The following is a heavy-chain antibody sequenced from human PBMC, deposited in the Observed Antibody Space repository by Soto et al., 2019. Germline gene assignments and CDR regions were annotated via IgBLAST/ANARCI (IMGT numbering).Heavy chain of an antibody. Sequence: QMHLQESGPGLVKPSETLSLTCTVSGGSISGYYWSWVRQPAGKGLEWVGRIYSDGTTNYSPSLKSRVTMSLDTSKDKFSLHLNSVTAADTAVYYCSRVGCSNSKCYTRGMDVWGQGTTVTVSS. J-gene: IGHJ6*02. CDR3: SRVGCSNSKCYTRGMDV. V-gene: IGHV4-4*07. CDR1: GGSISGYY. CDR2: IYSDGTT. D-gene: IGHD2-2*01.